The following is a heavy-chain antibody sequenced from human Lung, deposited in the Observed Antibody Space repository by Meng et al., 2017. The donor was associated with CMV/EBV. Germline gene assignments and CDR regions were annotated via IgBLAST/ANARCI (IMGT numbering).Heavy chain of an antibody. CDR2: IYTGGIT. J-gene: IGHJ3*01. Sequence: SCAVSGFTVSSNYMSWVRQALGKGLEWVSVIYTGGITYYADSVKGRFTISRDNSKNTLYLQMNSLRADDTAVYYCAAEGENSGDETRDAFDLWGQGTMVXVSS. CDR3: AAEGENSGDETRDAFDL. V-gene: IGHV3-66*02. D-gene: IGHD6-25*01. CDR1: GFTVSSNY.